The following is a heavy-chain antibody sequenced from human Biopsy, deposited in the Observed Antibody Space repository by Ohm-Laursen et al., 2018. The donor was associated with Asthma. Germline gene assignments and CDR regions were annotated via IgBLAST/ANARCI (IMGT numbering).Heavy chain of an antibody. J-gene: IGHJ5*02. V-gene: IGHV1-2*06. CDR2: INPNSGAT. D-gene: IGHD6-13*01. CDR1: GYPFIGYH. CDR3: ARGQKSAGDRWFDP. Sequence: ASVKVSCKASGYPFIGYHIHWMRQTPGQGLEWMGRINPNSGATNYAQKFRGRVTMTRDTSISTAYMEVSRLRSDDTAVYYCARGQKSAGDRWFDPWGQGTLVTVSS.